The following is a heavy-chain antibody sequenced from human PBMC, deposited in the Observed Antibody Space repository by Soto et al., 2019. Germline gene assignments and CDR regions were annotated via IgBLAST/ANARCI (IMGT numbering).Heavy chain of an antibody. V-gene: IGHV3-33*08. CDR3: ARDIQYYFDY. J-gene: IGHJ4*02. CDR2: IWYDSSNK. CDR1: GFTFSSYG. Sequence: PGGSLRLSCAASGFTFSSYGMHWVRQAPGKGLEWVAVIWYDSSNKYYADSVKGRFIISRDNSKNTLYLQMNSLRDDDTAMYYCARDIQYYFDYWGQGTLVTRLL.